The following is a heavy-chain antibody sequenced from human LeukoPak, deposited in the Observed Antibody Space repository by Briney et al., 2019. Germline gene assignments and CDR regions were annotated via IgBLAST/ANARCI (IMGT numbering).Heavy chain of an antibody. J-gene: IGHJ4*02. CDR2: ICSSGSHM. Sequence: GGSLRLSCAASGFTFSSYSMNWVRQAPGKGLEWVSSICSSGSHMYYADSVKGRFTISRDNAKNSLYLQMNSLRAEDTAVYYCARLTFGGVIGFDYWGQGTLVTVSS. CDR3: ARLTFGGVIGFDY. V-gene: IGHV3-21*01. D-gene: IGHD3-16*02. CDR1: GFTFSSYS.